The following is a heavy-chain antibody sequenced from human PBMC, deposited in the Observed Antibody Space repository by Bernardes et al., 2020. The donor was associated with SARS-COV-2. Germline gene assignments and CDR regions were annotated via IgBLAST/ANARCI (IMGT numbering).Heavy chain of an antibody. J-gene: IGHJ6*02. Sequence: SETLSLTCAVYGGSLSDSYWTWIRQPPAKGLEWIGEINHSGRTHYNPSLKSRVTISVDTSKNQFSLKLRSVTAADTAVFYCARENMVRGGGEFHGVDVWGQGTTVTVSS. V-gene: IGHV4-34*01. D-gene: IGHD3-10*01. CDR1: GGSLSDSY. CDR3: ARENMVRGGGEFHGVDV. CDR2: INHSGRT.